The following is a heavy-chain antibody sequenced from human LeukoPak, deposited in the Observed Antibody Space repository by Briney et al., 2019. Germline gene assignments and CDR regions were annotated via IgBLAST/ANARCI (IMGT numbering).Heavy chain of an antibody. D-gene: IGHD3-10*01. V-gene: IGHV4-4*02. J-gene: IGHJ4*02. CDR3: ASTPKPYGSGSYWYGAAFDY. CDR1: GGSISSSNW. CDR2: IYHSGST. Sequence: SGTLSLTCAVSGGSISSSNWWSWVRQPPGKGLEWIGEIYHSGSTNYNPSLKSRVTISVDTSKNQFSLKLSSVTAADTAVYYCASTPKPYGSGSYWYGAAFDYWGQGTLVTVSS.